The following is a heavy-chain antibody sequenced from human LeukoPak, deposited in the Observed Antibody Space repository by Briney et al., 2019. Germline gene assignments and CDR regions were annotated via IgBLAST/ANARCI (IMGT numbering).Heavy chain of an antibody. V-gene: IGHV3-7*01. Sequence: GGSLRLSCVASGFSFSNFWMTWVRQAPGKGLEWVANIKQDGSEKNYVDSVKGRFTSSRDNAKNSLYLQMNRLRAEDTAVYFCARGYWNFGLWGRGTQVTVPS. CDR2: IKQDGSEK. CDR3: ARGYWNFGL. CDR1: GFSFSNFW. J-gene: IGHJ2*01.